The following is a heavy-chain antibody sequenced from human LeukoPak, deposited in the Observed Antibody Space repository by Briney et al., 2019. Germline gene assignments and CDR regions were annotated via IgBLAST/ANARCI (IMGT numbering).Heavy chain of an antibody. J-gene: IGHJ4*02. Sequence: TSETLSLTCTVSGGSISSSSYYWGWIRQPPGKGLEWIGSVYYSGSNYYNPSLKSRVTISVDTSKNHFSLKLSSVTAADTAVYYCARRQVARSSSWYYDYWGQGTLVTVSS. CDR3: ARRQVARSSSWYYDY. CDR1: GGSISSSSYY. D-gene: IGHD6-13*01. V-gene: IGHV4-39*02. CDR2: VYYSGSN.